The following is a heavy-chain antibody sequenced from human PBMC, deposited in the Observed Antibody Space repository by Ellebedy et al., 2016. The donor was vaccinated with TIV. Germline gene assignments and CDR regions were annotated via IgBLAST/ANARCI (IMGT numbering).Heavy chain of an antibody. J-gene: IGHJ4*02. CDR2: ISGGGDNT. CDR1: GFSFSDYY. Sequence: GGSLRLSCAASGFSFSDYYMSWIRQAPGKGLEYISTISGGGDNTYYVDSVKGRITISRDNSNNTLYLQMNSLRAEDTAVYFCVKSRRISAYDYVGPARGFDYWGQGTLVTVSS. CDR3: VKSRRISAYDYVGPARGFDY. D-gene: IGHD5-12*01. V-gene: IGHV3-23*01.